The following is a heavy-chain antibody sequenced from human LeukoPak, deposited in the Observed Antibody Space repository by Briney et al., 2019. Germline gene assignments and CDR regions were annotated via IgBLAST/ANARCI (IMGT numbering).Heavy chain of an antibody. CDR1: GFSFGDAW. CDR3: TPRPRVQTGITGHRTGC. J-gene: IGHJ1*01. CDR2: IKDNGGTT. Sequence: GGSLRLSCAAAGFSFGDAWMSGDRQAPGKGLEWVGRIKDNGGTTDYAPPGKGRFGISGDDSERMLYLHMHRLKPEATAVYYCTPRPRVQTGITGHRTGCWGQGPLVPVSS. D-gene: IGHD1-7*01. V-gene: IGHV3-15*01.